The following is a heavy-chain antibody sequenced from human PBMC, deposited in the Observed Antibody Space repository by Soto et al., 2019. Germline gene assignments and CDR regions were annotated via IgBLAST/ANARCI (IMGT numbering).Heavy chain of an antibody. CDR1: GYTFTSYG. Sequence: SVKVSCKASGYTFTSYGISWVRQAPGQGLEWMGWISAYNGNTNYAQKLQGRVTMTTDTSTSTAYMELRSLRSDDTAVYYCARALSGGRGYSYGKHDYWGQGTLVTVSS. J-gene: IGHJ4*02. CDR3: ARALSGGRGYSYGKHDY. D-gene: IGHD5-18*01. V-gene: IGHV1-18*04. CDR2: ISAYNGNT.